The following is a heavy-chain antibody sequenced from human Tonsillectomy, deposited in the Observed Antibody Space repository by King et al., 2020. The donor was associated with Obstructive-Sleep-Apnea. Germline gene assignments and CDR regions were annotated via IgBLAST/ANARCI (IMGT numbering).Heavy chain of an antibody. CDR3: AREQSGAHYYDSSGPYDY. D-gene: IGHD3-22*01. CDR2: INPIRGST. Sequence: QLVQSGAEVKKPGASVKVSCKASGYTFTSYYMHWVRQAPGQGLEWMGIINPIRGSTSYSQTFQGRVTMTRDTSTSTVNMELSSLRSEDTAVYYCAREQSGAHYYDSSGPYDYWGQGTLVTVSS. V-gene: IGHV1-46*03. CDR1: GYTFTSYY. J-gene: IGHJ4*02.